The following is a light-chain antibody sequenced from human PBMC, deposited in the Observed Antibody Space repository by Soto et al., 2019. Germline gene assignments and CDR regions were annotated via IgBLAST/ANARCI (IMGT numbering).Light chain of an antibody. J-gene: IGLJ2*01. CDR1: SSDIGSNT. CDR2: RDN. V-gene: IGLV1-44*01. Sequence: QSVLTQPPSASGTPGQRVTISCSGSSSDIGSNTVNWYQQLPGSAPKLLIYRDNQRPSGIPDRFSGSKSGTSASLDISGLQSEDEADYYCAAWDDSLSGVVFGGGTKLTVL. CDR3: AAWDDSLSGVV.